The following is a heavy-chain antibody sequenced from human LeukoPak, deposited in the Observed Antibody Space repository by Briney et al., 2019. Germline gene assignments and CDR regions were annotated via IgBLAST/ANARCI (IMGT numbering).Heavy chain of an antibody. CDR2: ISSSGSPV. Sequence: PGGSLTLSCAGSGDSFSRHTMNWVRRAPGKGLEWIAYISSSGSPVYYADSVKGRFTISRDNSKNTLYLQMNSLRAEDTAVYYCARSRDVVVTAWAYFDYWGQGTLVTVSS. CDR3: ARSRDVVVTAWAYFDY. J-gene: IGHJ4*02. D-gene: IGHD2-21*02. V-gene: IGHV3-48*01. CDR1: GDSFSRHT.